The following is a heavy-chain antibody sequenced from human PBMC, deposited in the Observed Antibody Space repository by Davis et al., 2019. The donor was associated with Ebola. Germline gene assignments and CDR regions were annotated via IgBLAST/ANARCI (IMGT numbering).Heavy chain of an antibody. CDR2: IRGSGTGT. D-gene: IGHD3-3*01. V-gene: IGHV3-23*01. J-gene: IGHJ4*02. CDR1: GFTFSSYA. Sequence: GESLKISCAASGFTFSSYAMSWVRQAPGKGLEWVSVIRGSGTGTYYADSVKGRFTISRDNSKNTLYLRMNSLRAEDTAIYYCAKESNYDFWDGYYSDYWGQGTLVTVSS. CDR3: AKESNYDFWDGYYSDY.